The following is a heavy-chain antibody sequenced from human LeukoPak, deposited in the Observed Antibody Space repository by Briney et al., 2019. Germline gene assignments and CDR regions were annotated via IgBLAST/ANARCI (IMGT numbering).Heavy chain of an antibody. D-gene: IGHD2-21*02. V-gene: IGHV1-2*02. CDR2: INPNSGGT. Sequence: ASVKVSCKASGYTFTGNHMHWVRQAPGQGLEWMGWINPNSGGTNYAQKFQGRVIMTRDTSISTAYMELSRLGSDDAAVYYCARGGSTDSIHSCGGNCYFLDYWGQGTLVTVSS. CDR3: ARGGSTDSIHSCGGNCYFLDY. CDR1: GYTFTGNH. J-gene: IGHJ4*02.